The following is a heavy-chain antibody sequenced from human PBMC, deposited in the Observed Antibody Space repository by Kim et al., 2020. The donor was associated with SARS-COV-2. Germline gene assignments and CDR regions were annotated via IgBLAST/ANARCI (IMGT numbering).Heavy chain of an antibody. V-gene: IGHV3-30*02. CDR2: IWYDGRNK. D-gene: IGHD6-19*01. J-gene: IGHJ4*02. Sequence: GGSLRLSCAASGFTFSDYGIHWVRQAPGKGLERVAIIWYDGRNKYYADSVKGRFTISRDNSKNTLYLQMNSLRAEDTAVYYCAKEMGVAGPLDYWGQGTLVTVSS. CDR1: GFTFSDYG. CDR3: AKEMGVAGPLDY.